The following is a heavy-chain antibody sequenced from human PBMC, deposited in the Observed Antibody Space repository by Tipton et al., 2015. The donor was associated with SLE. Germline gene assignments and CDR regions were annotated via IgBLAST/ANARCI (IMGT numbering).Heavy chain of an antibody. V-gene: IGHV4-61*01. J-gene: IGHJ4*02. CDR1: GGSMNNGRYY. CDR2: IHYNRDT. D-gene: IGHD2-15*01. Sequence: TLSLTCSVSGGSMNNGRYYWGWIRQPPGKGLEGIGYIHYNRDTNYHPSLKSRVTISVDTSKNQLSLKLTSVTAADTAVYYCARGSVVADDFWGQGTLVTVSS. CDR3: ARGSVVADDF.